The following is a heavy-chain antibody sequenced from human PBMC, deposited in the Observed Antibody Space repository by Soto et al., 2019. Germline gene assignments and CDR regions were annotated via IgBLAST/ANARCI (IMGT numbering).Heavy chain of an antibody. CDR3: ASGDYDFWSGPGGGMDV. CDR1: VGTFSSYA. V-gene: IGHV1-69*12. D-gene: IGHD3-3*01. CDR2: IIPIFGTA. Sequence: QVQLVQSGAEVKKPGSSVKVSCKASVGTFSSYAISWVRQAPGQGLEWMGGIIPIFGTANYAQKFQGRVTITADESTSTAYMELSSLRSEDTAVYYCASGDYDFWSGPGGGMDVWGQGTTVTVSS. J-gene: IGHJ6*02.